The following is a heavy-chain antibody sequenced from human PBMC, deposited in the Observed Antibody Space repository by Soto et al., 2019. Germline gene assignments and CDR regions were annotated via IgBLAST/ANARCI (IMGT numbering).Heavy chain of an antibody. CDR1: GGSFSGYY. CDR3: ARPYYYGSGSCPGY. D-gene: IGHD3-10*01. Sequence: QVQLQQWGAGLLKPSETLSLTCAVYGGSFSGYYWSWIRQPPGKGLEWIGEINHSGSTNYNPALKSRVTIAVDTSKNQFSLKLSSVTAADTAVYYCARPYYYGSGSCPGYWGQGTLVTVSS. V-gene: IGHV4-34*01. CDR2: INHSGST. J-gene: IGHJ4*02.